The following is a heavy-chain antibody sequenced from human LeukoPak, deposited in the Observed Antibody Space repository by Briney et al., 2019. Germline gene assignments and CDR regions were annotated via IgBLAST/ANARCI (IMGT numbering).Heavy chain of an antibody. J-gene: IGHJ4*02. CDR1: GYTFTNYD. D-gene: IGHD3-3*01. Sequence: ASVKVSCKTSGYTFTNYDIHWVRQATGQRLEWMGWKTPNTSNTGYSQKFQGRVTMTRNTSISTAYMELSSLTSEDTAIYYCAREGSNDSLDYWGQGTLVTVSS. CDR3: AREGSNDSLDY. CDR2: KTPNTSNT. V-gene: IGHV1-8*01.